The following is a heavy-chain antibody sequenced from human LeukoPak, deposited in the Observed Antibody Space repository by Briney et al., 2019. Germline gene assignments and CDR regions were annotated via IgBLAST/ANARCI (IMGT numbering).Heavy chain of an antibody. J-gene: IGHJ4*02. V-gene: IGHV3-66*01. D-gene: IGHD3-22*01. CDR3: ARGFWGYYYDSSYDY. Sequence: GGSLRLSCAASGFTFSSYAMSWVRQAPGKGLEWVSVIYSGGSTYYADSVKGRFTISRDNSKSTLYLQMNSLRAEDTAVYYCARGFWGYYYDSSYDYWGQGTLVTVSS. CDR2: IYSGGST. CDR1: GFTFSSYA.